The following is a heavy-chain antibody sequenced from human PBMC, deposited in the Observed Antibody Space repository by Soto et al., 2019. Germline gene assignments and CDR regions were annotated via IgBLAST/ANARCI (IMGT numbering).Heavy chain of an antibody. CDR1: GGSISDGAYY. J-gene: IGHJ4*02. CDR3: ASGLSGDKVDQ. CDR2: IYNSGNT. V-gene: IGHV4-30-4*01. D-gene: IGHD2-21*01. Sequence: QVQLQESGPGLVKPSQTLSLTCTVSGGSISDGAYYWSWIRQPPGKGLEWIGHIYNSGNTYNNPSLRRRLTISLDTSNIQFPLNLNSVTAADTAVYYCASGLSGDKVDQWGQGTLVTFSS.